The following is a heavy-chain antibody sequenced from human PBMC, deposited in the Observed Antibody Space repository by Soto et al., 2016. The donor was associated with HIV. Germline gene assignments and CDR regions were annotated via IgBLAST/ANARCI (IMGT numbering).Heavy chain of an antibody. D-gene: IGHD3-22*01. J-gene: IGHJ4*02. CDR3: ARDYYDSSGDLYVAQGGY. Sequence: QVQLQESGPGLVKPSETLSLTCIVSNYSISTGYYWGWIRQPPGKGLEWIGSIYHSGVAYYNPSLKSRVTISVDASKNQFSLKLSSVTGADTAVYYCARDYYDSSGDLYVAQGGYWGQGTLVTVSS. CDR2: IYHSGVA. V-gene: IGHV4-38-2*02. CDR1: NYSISTGYY.